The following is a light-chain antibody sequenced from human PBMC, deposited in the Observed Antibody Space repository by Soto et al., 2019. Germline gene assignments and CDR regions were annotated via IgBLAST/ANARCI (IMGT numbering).Light chain of an antibody. V-gene: IGKV2-28*01. Sequence: DIVMTQSPLSLPVTPGEPASISCRSSQSLLHSNGYNYWDWYLQKPGQSPQLLIYLGSNRASGVPDRFSGSGSSTDFTLKISRVEAEDVGVYSCIQALQTPITFGQGTRMEIK. CDR2: LGS. CDR3: IQALQTPIT. J-gene: IGKJ5*01. CDR1: QSLLHSNGYNY.